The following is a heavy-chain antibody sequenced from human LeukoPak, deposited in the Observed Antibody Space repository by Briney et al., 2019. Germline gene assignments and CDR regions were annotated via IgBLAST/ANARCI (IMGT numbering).Heavy chain of an antibody. CDR1: GFTFSSYA. D-gene: IGHD3-22*01. J-gene: IGHJ4*02. Sequence: GGSLRLSCAASGFTFSSYAMSWVRQAPGKGLEWVSAISGSGGSTYYADSVKGRFTISRDNSKNTLYLQMNSLRAEDTAVYYCAKTSSITMIVVVPYYFDYWGQGTLVTVSS. V-gene: IGHV3-23*01. CDR2: ISGSGGST. CDR3: AKTSSITMIVVVPYYFDY.